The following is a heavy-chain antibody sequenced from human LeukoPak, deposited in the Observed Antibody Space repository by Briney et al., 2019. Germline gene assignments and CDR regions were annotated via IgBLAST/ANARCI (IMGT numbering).Heavy chain of an antibody. D-gene: IGHD3-10*01. CDR1: GFTFDEYG. CDR3: AKDRDYYLVGFFDY. CDR2: INWDGGST. V-gene: IGHV3-20*04. J-gene: IGHJ4*02. Sequence: GGSLRLSCAASGFTFDEYGMSWVRQAPGKGLEWVSSINWDGGSTAYADSVQGRFTISRDNSKNTLYLQMNSLRAEDTALYYCAKDRDYYLVGFFDYWGQGTLVTVSS.